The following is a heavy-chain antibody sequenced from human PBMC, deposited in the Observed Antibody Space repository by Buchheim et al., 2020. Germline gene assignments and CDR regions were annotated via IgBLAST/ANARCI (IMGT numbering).Heavy chain of an antibody. D-gene: IGHD3-10*01. CDR1: GFSFSDYL. J-gene: IGHJ4*02. Sequence: EVQLVESGGGLVQPGGSLRLSCAASGFSFSDYLMHWVRQAPGKGLVWVSRIKSDGSTYYADSVKGRFTISRDNAKNTLYLQMNSMRAGDTVVYYCVIDEGNNWFSRDYWGQ. CDR3: VIDEGNNWFSRDY. CDR2: IKSDGST. V-gene: IGHV3-74*01.